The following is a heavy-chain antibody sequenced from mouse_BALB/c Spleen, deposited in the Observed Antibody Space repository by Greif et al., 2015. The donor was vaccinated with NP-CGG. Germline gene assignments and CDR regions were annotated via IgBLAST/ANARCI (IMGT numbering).Heavy chain of an antibody. CDR1: GYTFTDYY. D-gene: IGHD4-1*01. CDR2: IYPGSGNT. V-gene: IGHV1-84*02. Sequence: QVQLQQPGPELVKPGASVKISCKASGYTFTDYYINWVKQKPGQGLEWIGWIYPGSGNTKYNEKFKGKATLTVDTSSSTAYMQLSSLTSEDTAVYFCARGTGTEAMDYWGQGTSVTVSS. CDR3: ARGTGTEAMDY. J-gene: IGHJ4*01.